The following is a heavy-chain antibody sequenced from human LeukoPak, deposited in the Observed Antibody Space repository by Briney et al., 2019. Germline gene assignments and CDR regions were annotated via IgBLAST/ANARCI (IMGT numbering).Heavy chain of an antibody. CDR2: IRYDGSNK. J-gene: IGHJ5*02. CDR3: AREWESDL. CDR1: GFTFSSYG. Sequence: SGGSLRLSCAASGFTFSSYGMHWVRQAPGKGLEWVAFIRYDGSNKYYADSVKGRFTISRDNAKNSLYLQMNSLRAEDTAVYYCAREWESDLWGQGTLVTVSS. D-gene: IGHD1-26*01. V-gene: IGHV3-30*02.